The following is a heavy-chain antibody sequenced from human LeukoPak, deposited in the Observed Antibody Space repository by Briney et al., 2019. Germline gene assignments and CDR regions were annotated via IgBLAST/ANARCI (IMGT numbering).Heavy chain of an antibody. Sequence: GGSLRLSCAASGLTFDDYAMHWVRQAPGKGLEWVSLISGDGGSTYYADSVKGRFTISRDNSKNSLYLLMNSLRTEDTALYYCAKDKVTTSPNYYYYGIDVWGQGTTVTVSS. CDR2: ISGDGGST. V-gene: IGHV3-43*02. CDR3: AKDKVTTSPNYYYYGIDV. J-gene: IGHJ6*02. CDR1: GLTFDDYA. D-gene: IGHD4-17*01.